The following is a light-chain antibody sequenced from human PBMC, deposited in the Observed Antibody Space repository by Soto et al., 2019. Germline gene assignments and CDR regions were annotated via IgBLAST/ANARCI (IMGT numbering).Light chain of an antibody. CDR3: QQRSNWPPRLT. CDR1: QSVSSY. CDR2: DAS. J-gene: IGKJ3*01. V-gene: IGKV3-11*01. Sequence: EIVLTQSPATLSLSPGERATLSCRASQSVSSYLAWYQQKPGQAPRLLIYDASNRATGIPARFSGSGSGTDFTLTISSLEPEDFVVYYCQQRSNWPPRLTFGPGTKVDIK.